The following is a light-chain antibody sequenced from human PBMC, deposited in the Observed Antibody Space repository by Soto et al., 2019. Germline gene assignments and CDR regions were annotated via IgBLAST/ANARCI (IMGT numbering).Light chain of an antibody. CDR2: AAT. J-gene: IGKJ3*01. CDR1: QSISSY. Sequence: DIQMTQSPSSLSASVGDRVTITCRASQSISSYLNWYQQKPGKAPKVLIYAATSLQSGVPSRFSGSGSGTEFTLTISSLQPEDFAAYYCHQSYSTPVFGPGTKVDIK. V-gene: IGKV1-39*01. CDR3: HQSYSTPV.